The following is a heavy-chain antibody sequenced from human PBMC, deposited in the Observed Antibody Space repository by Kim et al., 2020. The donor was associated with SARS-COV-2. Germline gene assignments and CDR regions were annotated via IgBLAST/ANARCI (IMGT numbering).Heavy chain of an antibody. D-gene: IGHD3-3*01. CDR3: ARGPLEIWSGYGWFDP. V-gene: IGHV4-30-2*05. J-gene: IGHJ5*02. Sequence: SLKSRVTISVDTSKNQFSLNLSSVTAADTAVYYCARGPLEIWSGYGWFDPWGQGTLVTVSS.